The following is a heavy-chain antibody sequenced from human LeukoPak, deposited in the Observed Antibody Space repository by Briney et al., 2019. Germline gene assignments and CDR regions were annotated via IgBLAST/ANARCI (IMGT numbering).Heavy chain of an antibody. J-gene: IGHJ4*02. Sequence: PSETLSFTCAVYGGSFSGYYWSWIRQPPGKGLEWIGYIYYSGSTNYNPSLKSRVTISVDTSKNQFSLKLSSVTAADTAVYYCARGPYYYDSSGYSNWGQGTLVTVSS. V-gene: IGHV4-59*01. CDR2: IYYSGST. CDR3: ARGPYYYDSSGYSN. D-gene: IGHD3-22*01. CDR1: GGSFSGYY.